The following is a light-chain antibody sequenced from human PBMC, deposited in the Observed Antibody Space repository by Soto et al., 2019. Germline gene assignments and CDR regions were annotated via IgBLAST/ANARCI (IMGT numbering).Light chain of an antibody. Sequence: EIVMTQSPVTLSVPPGERATLSCRASQSVGRNVAWYQQKPGQAPRLLMYDASNRATGIPARVSGSGSGTEFTLIISSLQSDDFEVYYRQPFNEWPTVFGPGTKVDIK. CDR1: QSVGRN. V-gene: IGKV3-15*01. CDR2: DAS. J-gene: IGKJ3*01. CDR3: QPFNEWPTV.